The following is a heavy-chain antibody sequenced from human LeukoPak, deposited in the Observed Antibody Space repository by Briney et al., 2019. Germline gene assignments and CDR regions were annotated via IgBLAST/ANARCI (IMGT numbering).Heavy chain of an antibody. Sequence: GGSLRLSCAASGFTFSSYWVHWVRQAPGKGLVWVSRINSDGSSTSYADSVKGRFTISRDNAKNTLYLQMNSLRAEDTAVYYCARARDPGDGLDYWGQGTLVTVSS. D-gene: IGHD5-24*01. V-gene: IGHV3-74*01. J-gene: IGHJ4*02. CDR3: ARARDPGDGLDY. CDR1: GFTFSSYW. CDR2: INSDGSST.